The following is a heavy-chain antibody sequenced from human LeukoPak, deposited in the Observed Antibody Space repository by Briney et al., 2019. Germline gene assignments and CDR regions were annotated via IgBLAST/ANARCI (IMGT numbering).Heavy chain of an antibody. CDR2: INHSGST. Sequence: SETLSLTCAVCGGSFSGYYWSWIRQPPGKGLEWIGEINHSGSTNYNPSLKSRVTISVDTSKNQFSLKLSSVTAADTAVYYCAREPHVLRFLEWLNWFDPWGQGTLVTVSS. CDR1: GGSFSGYY. V-gene: IGHV4-34*01. J-gene: IGHJ5*02. CDR3: AREPHVLRFLEWLNWFDP. D-gene: IGHD3-3*01.